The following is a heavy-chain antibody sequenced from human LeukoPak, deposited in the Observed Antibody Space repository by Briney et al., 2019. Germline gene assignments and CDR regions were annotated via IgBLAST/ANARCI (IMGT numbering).Heavy chain of an antibody. V-gene: IGHV3-48*04. CDR1: GYTFSSNA. Sequence: GGSLRLSCAASGYTFSSNAMSWVRQAPGKGLEWVSYISSSSSTIYYADSVKGRFTISRDNAKNTLYLQMNSLTAEDTAVYYCARDRVETEWSYHPMFDYWGQGTLFTVSS. J-gene: IGHJ4*02. D-gene: IGHD1-26*01. CDR3: ARDRVETEWSYHPMFDY. CDR2: ISSSSSTI.